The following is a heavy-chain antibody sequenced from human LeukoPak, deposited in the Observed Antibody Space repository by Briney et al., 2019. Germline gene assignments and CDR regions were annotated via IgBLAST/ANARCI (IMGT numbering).Heavy chain of an antibody. D-gene: IGHD2-2*02. CDR3: AKDMGGYCSSTSCYTPFDY. CDR1: GFTFDDYA. CDR2: ISWNSGSI. J-gene: IGHJ4*02. V-gene: IGHV3-9*01. Sequence: PGGSLRLSCAASGFTFDDYAMHWVRQAPGKGLEWVSGISWNSGSIGYADSVKGRFTISRDNAKNSLYLQMNSLRAEDTALYYCAKDMGGYCSSTSCYTPFDYWGQGTLVTVSS.